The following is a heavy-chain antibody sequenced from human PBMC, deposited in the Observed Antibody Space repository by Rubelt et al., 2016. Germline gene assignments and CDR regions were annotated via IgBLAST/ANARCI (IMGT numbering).Heavy chain of an antibody. CDR1: GYTFTSYG. CDR3: ARVHYWQLGGFVDY. D-gene: IGHD6-6*01. V-gene: IGHV1-18*01. J-gene: IGHJ4*02. Sequence: QVQLVQSGAEVKKPGASVKVSCKASGYTFTSYGISWVRQAPGQGLEWMGWISAYNGNTNYARKAQGRVTMTTDTATSTAYMERRSLRADDSAVYYCARVHYWQLGGFVDYWGQGTLVTVSS. CDR2: ISAYNGNT.